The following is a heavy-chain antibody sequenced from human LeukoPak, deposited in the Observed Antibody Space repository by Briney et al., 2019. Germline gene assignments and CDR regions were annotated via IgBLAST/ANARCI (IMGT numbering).Heavy chain of an antibody. V-gene: IGHV4-34*01. J-gene: IGHJ4*02. CDR3: ARGTIYYDSNGYYY. Sequence: PSETLSLTCAVYGGSFSGYYWSWIRQPPGKGLEWIGEINHSGSTNYNPSLKSRVTISVDTSKNQFSLKLSSVTAADTAVYYCARGTIYYDSNGYYYWGQGTLVTVSS. CDR2: INHSGST. CDR1: GGSFSGYY. D-gene: IGHD3-22*01.